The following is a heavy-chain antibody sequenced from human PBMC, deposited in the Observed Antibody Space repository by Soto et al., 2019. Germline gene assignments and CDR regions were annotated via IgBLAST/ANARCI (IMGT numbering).Heavy chain of an antibody. Sequence: QFQLVQSGSKLKKPGSSVNISCKPSGGTFSSYTISWVRQAPGQGLEWMGRIITSLGMADYAQKFQGRVTITADKSTSTVYMDLTGLTFDDTAVYYCARIGVEMASVEMEYFDFWGQGTLVTVSS. J-gene: IGHJ4*02. CDR2: IITSLGMA. V-gene: IGHV1-69*02. CDR3: ARIGVEMASVEMEYFDF. D-gene: IGHD3-10*01. CDR1: GGTFSSYT.